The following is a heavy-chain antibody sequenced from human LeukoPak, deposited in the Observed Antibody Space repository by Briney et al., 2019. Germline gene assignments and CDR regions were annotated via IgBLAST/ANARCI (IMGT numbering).Heavy chain of an antibody. V-gene: IGHV4-39*01. CDR3: ASFYCSGGSCYQYYYYYYMDV. D-gene: IGHD2-15*01. J-gene: IGHJ6*03. CDR2: IYYSGST. CDR1: GGSISSSSYY. Sequence: SETLSLTCTVSGGSISSSSYYWGWIRQPPGKGLGWIGSIYYSGSTYYNPSLKSRVTISVDTSKDQFSLKLSSVTAADTAVYYCASFYCSGGSCYQYYYYYYMDVWGKGTTVTISS.